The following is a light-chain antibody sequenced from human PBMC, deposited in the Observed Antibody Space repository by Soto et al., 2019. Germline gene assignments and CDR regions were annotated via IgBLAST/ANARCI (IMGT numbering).Light chain of an antibody. CDR1: QSISSY. CDR2: AAS. Sequence: DIQMTQSPSSLSASVGDRVTITCRASQSISSYLNWYQQKPGKAPKLLIYAASSLQSGVPSRFSGSASGKDFTLTISSLQPEDFATYYCQQSYSTPQVTFGQGTRLEIK. CDR3: QQSYSTPQVT. V-gene: IGKV1-39*01. J-gene: IGKJ5*01.